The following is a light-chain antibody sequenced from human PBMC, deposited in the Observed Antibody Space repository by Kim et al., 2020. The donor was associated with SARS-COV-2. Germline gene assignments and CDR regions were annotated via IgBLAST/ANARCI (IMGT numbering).Light chain of an antibody. V-gene: IGKV1-12*01. CDR1: QGIRSW. Sequence: ASVGDRVTITCRASQGIRSWLAWYQQNPAKAPRLLIYAASNLQGGVPSRFSGSGSGTDFSLTITSLQPEDFATYYCQQTNTFPLTFGGGTKVDIK. J-gene: IGKJ4*01. CDR2: AAS. CDR3: QQTNTFPLT.